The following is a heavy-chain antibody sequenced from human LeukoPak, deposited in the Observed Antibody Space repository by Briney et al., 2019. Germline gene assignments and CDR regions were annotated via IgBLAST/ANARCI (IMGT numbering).Heavy chain of an antibody. V-gene: IGHV1-2*02. D-gene: IGHD2-2*02. J-gene: IGHJ4*02. CDR1: GYTLTGYY. CDR3: AITDVVVPAAIIVGPNY. Sequence: ASVKVSCKASGYTLTGYYMHWVRQAPGQGLEWMGWINPNSGGTNYAQKFQGRVTMTRDTSISTAYMELSRLRSDDTAVYYCAITDVVVPAAIIVGPNYWGQGTLVTVSS. CDR2: INPNSGGT.